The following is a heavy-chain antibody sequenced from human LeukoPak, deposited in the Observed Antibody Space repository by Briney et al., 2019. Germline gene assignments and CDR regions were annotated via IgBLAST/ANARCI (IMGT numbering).Heavy chain of an antibody. CDR1: GFTVRSNY. D-gene: IGHD3-10*01. CDR3: ARETVRGVFDY. Sequence: GSLRLPCAASGFTVRSNYLSWVRQAPGKGLEWVSVIYSGGSTYYADSVKGRFTISRDNSKNTLYLQMNSLRAEDTAVYYCARETVRGVFDYWGQGTLVTVSS. J-gene: IGHJ4*02. V-gene: IGHV3-53*01. CDR2: IYSGGST.